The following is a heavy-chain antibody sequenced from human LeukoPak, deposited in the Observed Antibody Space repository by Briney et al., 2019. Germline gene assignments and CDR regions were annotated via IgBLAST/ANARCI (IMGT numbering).Heavy chain of an antibody. CDR2: ISRSGATV. V-gene: IGHV3-48*03. J-gene: IGHJ4*02. CDR3: ARSMVTNYFDY. D-gene: IGHD2-21*02. CDR1: GFTFSSYE. Sequence: PGRCLRLSCVASGFTFSSYEMNSVRQAPGKGLEWISYISRSGATVNDADSVKGRFTISRDDAKQSLYLQMNSLRAEDTAVYYCARSMVTNYFDYWGQGSLVTVSS.